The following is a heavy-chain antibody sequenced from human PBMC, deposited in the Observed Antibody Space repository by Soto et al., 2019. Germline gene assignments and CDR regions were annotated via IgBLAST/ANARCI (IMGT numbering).Heavy chain of an antibody. CDR2: IYYSGST. J-gene: IGHJ4*02. D-gene: IGHD6-19*01. CDR3: ARRGSGWYSFDY. CDR1: GGSISSSSYY. V-gene: IGHV4-39*01. Sequence: QLQLQESGPGLVKPSATLSLTCTVSGGSISSSSYYWGWIRQPPCKGLEWIGSIYYSGSTFYNPSLTSPVTIAVDTSKNQFSLKLSSVTAADTAVYYCARRGSGWYSFDYWVQGTLVTVSS.